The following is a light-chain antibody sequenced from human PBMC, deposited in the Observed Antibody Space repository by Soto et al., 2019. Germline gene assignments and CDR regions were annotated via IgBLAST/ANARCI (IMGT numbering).Light chain of an antibody. CDR2: AAS. Sequence: DIQMTQSPSSLSASVGDRVTITCRASQGISSYLAWYQQKPEKVHKQLIYAASSLQSGVPSRFSGSGSGTDFTLTISRLQPDDFATYYCQKNNSAPFTFGKATKGEI. CDR3: QKNNSAPFT. J-gene: IGKJ4*02. CDR1: QGISSY. V-gene: IGKV1-27*01.